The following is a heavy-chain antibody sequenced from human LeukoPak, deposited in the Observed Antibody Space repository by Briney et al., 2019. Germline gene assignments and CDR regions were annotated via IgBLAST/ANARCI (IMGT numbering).Heavy chain of an antibody. J-gene: IGHJ5*02. CDR2: INHSGST. CDR1: GGSFSGYY. D-gene: IGHD6-13*01. Sequence: ASETLSLTCAVYGGSFSGYYWSWIRQPPGKGLEWIGEINHSGSTNYNPSLKSRVTISVDTSKNQFSLKLSSVTAADTAVYYCSREAGIATAIVWFDPWGQGTLVTVSS. V-gene: IGHV4-34*01. CDR3: SREAGIATAIVWFDP.